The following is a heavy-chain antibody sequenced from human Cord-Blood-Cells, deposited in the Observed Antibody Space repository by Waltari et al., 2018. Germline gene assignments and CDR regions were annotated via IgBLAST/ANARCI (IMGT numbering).Heavy chain of an antibody. V-gene: IGHV4-34*01. CDR1: GGSFSGYY. CDR2: INPSGST. J-gene: IGHJ5*02. CDR3: ARGRGYSYGYRFDP. D-gene: IGHD5-18*01. Sequence: QVQLQQWGAGLLKPSETLSLTCAVYGGSFSGYYWSWIRQPPGKGLELIGEINPSGSTNYNPSRKSRGTISGDTSKNQFSLKLSSVTAADTAVYYCARGRGYSYGYRFDPWGQGTLVTVSS.